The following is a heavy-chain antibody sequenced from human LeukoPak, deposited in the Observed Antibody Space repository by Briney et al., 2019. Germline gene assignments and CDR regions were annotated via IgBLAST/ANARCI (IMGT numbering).Heavy chain of an antibody. J-gene: IGHJ4*02. CDR2: IKPDGSEK. Sequence: GSLRLSCAASGFTFSSYAMSWVRQAPGKGLEWVAYIKPDGSEKYYVDSVKGRFTISRDNAKNSLYLQMNSLRADDTAVYYCTRDRVAGFWGQGTLAAVSS. CDR3: TRDRVAGF. D-gene: IGHD6-19*01. CDR1: GFTFSSYA. V-gene: IGHV3-7*01.